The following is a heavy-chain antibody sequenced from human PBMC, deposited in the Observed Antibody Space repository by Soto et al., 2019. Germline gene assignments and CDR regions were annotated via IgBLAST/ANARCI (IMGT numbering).Heavy chain of an antibody. J-gene: IGHJ4*02. CDR3: XXXXXXXXX. CDR2: ISAYNGNT. CDR1: GYTFTSYG. V-gene: IGHV1-18*01. Sequence: QVQLVQSGAEVKKPGASVKVSCKASGYTFTSYGVSWVRQAPGQGLEWMGWISAYNGNTKYAQKLQGRVTMTTDTSTXXXXXXXXXXXXXXXXXXXXXXXXXXXXXWGQGTLVTVSS.